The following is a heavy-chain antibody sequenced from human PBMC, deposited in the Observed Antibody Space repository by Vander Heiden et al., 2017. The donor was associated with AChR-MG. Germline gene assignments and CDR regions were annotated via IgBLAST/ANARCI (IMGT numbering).Heavy chain of an antibody. D-gene: IGHD2-2*02. J-gene: IGHJ5*02. Sequence: QVQLVQSGAEVKKPGASVKVSCKASGYTFTSYDINWVRQATGQGLEWMGWMNPNSGNTGYAQKFQGRVTMTRNTSISTAYMELSSLRSEETAVYYCARGSCISTSCYTEGWFDPWGQGTLVTVSS. V-gene: IGHV1-8*01. CDR2: MNPNSGNT. CDR1: GYTFTSYD. CDR3: ARGSCISTSCYTEGWFDP.